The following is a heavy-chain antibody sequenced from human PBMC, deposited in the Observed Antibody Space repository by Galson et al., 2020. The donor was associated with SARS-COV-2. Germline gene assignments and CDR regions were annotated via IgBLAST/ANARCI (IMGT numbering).Heavy chain of an antibody. CDR1: GYSFTNYW. D-gene: IGHD3-10*01. J-gene: IGHJ3*02. CDR3: TTHGGARGIGEAFDI. CDR2: IYPDDSDT. V-gene: IGHV5-51*01. Sequence: GESLKISCKGSGYSFTNYWIGWVRQMPGKGLEWMGSIYPDDSDTRYKPSFQGQVTISADKSISTAYLQWSRLKASDTAMYYCTTHGGARGIGEAFDIWGQGTMVTVSS.